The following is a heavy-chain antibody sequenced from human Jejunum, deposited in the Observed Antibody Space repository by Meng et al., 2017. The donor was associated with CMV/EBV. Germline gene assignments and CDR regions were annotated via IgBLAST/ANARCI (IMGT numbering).Heavy chain of an antibody. J-gene: IGHJ4*02. V-gene: IGHV4-4*07. D-gene: IGHD3-22*01. CDR2: IFTTGST. CDR3: VRETDMTVGPHFDY. CDR1: RGSLSFYY. Sequence: VQPQEAGPGLLKPSETPSHTCTVSRGSLSFYYWGWIRKPSGKGLEWIGRIFTTGSTNYHPSLKSRVTMSVDTSKNQISLRLTSVTAADTAIYYCVRETDMTVGPHFDYWGQGALVTVSS.